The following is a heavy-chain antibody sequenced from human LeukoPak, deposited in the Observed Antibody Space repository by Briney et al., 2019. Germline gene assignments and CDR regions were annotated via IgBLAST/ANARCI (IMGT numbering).Heavy chain of an antibody. V-gene: IGHV3-23*01. D-gene: IGHD3-22*01. Sequence: KPGGSLRLSCAASGFTFSSYWMSWVRQAPGKGLEWVSAISGSGGSTYYADSVKGRFTISRDNSKNTLYLQMNSLRAEDTAVYYCAILTYYYDSSGYSVDYWGQGTLVTVSS. CDR2: ISGSGGST. J-gene: IGHJ4*02. CDR1: GFTFSSYW. CDR3: AILTYYYDSSGYSVDY.